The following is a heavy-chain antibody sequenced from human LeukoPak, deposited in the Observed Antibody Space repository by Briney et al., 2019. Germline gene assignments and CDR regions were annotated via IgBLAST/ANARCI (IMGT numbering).Heavy chain of an antibody. J-gene: IGHJ4*02. CDR3: ARITTRYFDY. Sequence: PVGSLRLSCAASGLTLSNYWMTWVRQAPGKGLEWVGNIKQDGIEKYYVDSVKGRFTISKDNAKNSLFLQMDSLSAEDTAVYYCARITTRYFDYGRQGTLVTVSS. CDR2: IKQDGIEK. D-gene: IGHD1-1*01. V-gene: IGHV3-7*05. CDR1: GLTLSNYW.